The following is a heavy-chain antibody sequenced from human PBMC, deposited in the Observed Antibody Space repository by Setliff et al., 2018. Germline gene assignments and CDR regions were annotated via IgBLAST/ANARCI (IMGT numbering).Heavy chain of an antibody. J-gene: IGHJ3*02. D-gene: IGHD3-3*01. CDR2: ISPYYGST. CDR1: GYSFTVFG. CDR3: ARDRYYNSWSGTSITAPHDAFDI. V-gene: IGHV1-18*01. Sequence: ASVKVSCKTSGYSFTVFGISWVRQAPGQGLEWMGWISPYYGSTDYAQKFQGRVTMTRDTSTSTVYMEVSSLRSEDTAVYYCARDRYYNSWSGTSITAPHDAFDIWGQGTMVTVSS.